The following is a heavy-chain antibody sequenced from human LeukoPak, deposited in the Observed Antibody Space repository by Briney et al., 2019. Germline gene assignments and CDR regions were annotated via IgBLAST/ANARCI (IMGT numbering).Heavy chain of an antibody. Sequence: GGSLRLFCAASGFTFSSYAMHWVRQAPGKGLGWVAVISYDGSNKYYADSVKGRFTISRDNSKNTLYLQMNSLRAEDTAVYYCARGPLPEDTYCGGDCYFRFDPRGQGTLVTVSS. V-gene: IGHV3-30*04. CDR1: GFTFSSYA. CDR3: ARGPLPEDTYCGGDCYFRFDP. D-gene: IGHD2-21*02. CDR2: ISYDGSNK. J-gene: IGHJ5*02.